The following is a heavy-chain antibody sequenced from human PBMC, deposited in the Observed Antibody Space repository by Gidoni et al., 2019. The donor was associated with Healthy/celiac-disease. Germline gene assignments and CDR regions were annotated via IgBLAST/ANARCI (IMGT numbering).Heavy chain of an antibody. Sequence: EVQLVESGGGLVQPGRSLRLSCAASGFPFDDYAMHWVRQAPGKGLEWVSGISWNSGSIGYADSVKGRFTISRDNAKNTLYLQMNSLRAEDTALYYCAKDIWAVHTAMITLHLWGRGTLVTVSS. D-gene: IGHD5-18*01. CDR3: AKDIWAVHTAMITLHL. J-gene: IGHJ2*01. V-gene: IGHV3-9*01. CDR2: ISWNSGSI. CDR1: GFPFDDYA.